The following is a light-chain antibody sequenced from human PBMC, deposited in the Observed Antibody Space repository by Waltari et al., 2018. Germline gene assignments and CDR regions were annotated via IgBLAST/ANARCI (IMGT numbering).Light chain of an antibody. V-gene: IGLV2-14*01. CDR2: DVS. CDR3: ASFTSSRFVA. CDR1: DSDIGGYNY. J-gene: IGLJ2*01. Sequence: QSALTQPASVSGSPGQTITISCAGTDSDIGGYNYVSWYQQCPDKAPKVLIYDVSNRPAGVSNRVSGSKSGNTASLTISVLQAEDEGDYYCASFTSSRFVAFGGGTKVTVL.